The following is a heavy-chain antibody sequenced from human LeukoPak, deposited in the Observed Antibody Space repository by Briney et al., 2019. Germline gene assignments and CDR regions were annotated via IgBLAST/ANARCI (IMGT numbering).Heavy chain of an antibody. Sequence: GRSLRLSCAASGFTFSSYAMHWVRQAPGKGLEWVAVISYDGSNKYYADSVKGRFTISRDNSKNTLYLQMNSLRAEDTAVYYCAKTTYYYDSSGSKDAFDIWGQGTMVTVSS. D-gene: IGHD3-22*01. V-gene: IGHV3-30-3*02. CDR3: AKTTYYYDSSGSKDAFDI. J-gene: IGHJ3*02. CDR1: GFTFSSYA. CDR2: ISYDGSNK.